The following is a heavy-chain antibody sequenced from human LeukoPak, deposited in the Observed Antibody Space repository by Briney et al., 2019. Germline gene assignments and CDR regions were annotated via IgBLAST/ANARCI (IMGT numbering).Heavy chain of an antibody. D-gene: IGHD2-2*01. J-gene: IGHJ6*03. CDR1: GFAFRTYS. V-gene: IGHV3-21*06. Sequence: GGSLRLSCAASGFAFRTYSMSWVRQAPGKGLEWLSSISSGSSYLYYADSLRGRITISRDNAKNSLYLEMNSLRAEDTALYYCVRGVAPAGTVATPVFDYTYYFMDVWGKGTTVTVSS. CDR2: ISSGSSYL. CDR3: VRGVAPAGTVATPVFDYTYYFMDV.